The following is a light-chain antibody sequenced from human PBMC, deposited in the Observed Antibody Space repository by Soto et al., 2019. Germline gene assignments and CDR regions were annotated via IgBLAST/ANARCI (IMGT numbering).Light chain of an antibody. CDR1: SSDVGAYNS. CDR2: DVS. V-gene: IGLV2-14*03. Sequence: QSALTQPASVSGSPGQSITISCTGTSSDVGAYNSVSWYQQYPGKAPKLMMYDVSSRPSGVSDRFSASKSGNTASLTISGLQTGDEADYYCSSFTSSSTDVFGTGTKVTVL. CDR3: SSFTSSSTDV. J-gene: IGLJ1*01.